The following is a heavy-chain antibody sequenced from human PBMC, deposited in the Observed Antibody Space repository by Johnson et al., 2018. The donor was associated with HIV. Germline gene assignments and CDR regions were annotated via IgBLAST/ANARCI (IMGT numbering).Heavy chain of an antibody. D-gene: IGHD1-1*01. CDR1: GFTVSNNY. CDR2: ISGSGVST. V-gene: IGHV3-66*02. Sequence: VQLVESGGGVVQPGGSLTLSCVVSGFTVSNNYMSWVRQPPGKGLEWVSAISGSGVSTYYADSVKGRFTISRDNSKNTLYLQMNSLRAEDTAVYYCASRYTVDAFDIWGQGTMVTVSS. J-gene: IGHJ3*02. CDR3: ASRYTVDAFDI.